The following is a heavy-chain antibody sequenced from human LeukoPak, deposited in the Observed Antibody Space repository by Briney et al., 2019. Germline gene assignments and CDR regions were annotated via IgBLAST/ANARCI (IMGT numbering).Heavy chain of an antibody. V-gene: IGHV1-69*05. D-gene: IGHD1-7*01. Sequence: SVKVSCKASGGTFSSYVISWVRQAPGQGLEWMGGIIPIFGTANYAQKFQGRVTIATDESTSTAYLELSSLRSEDTAVYYCARLRTPTLTGTTAFFDPWGQGTLVIVSS. CDR1: GGTFSSYV. CDR3: ARLRTPTLTGTTAFFDP. J-gene: IGHJ5*02. CDR2: IIPIFGTA.